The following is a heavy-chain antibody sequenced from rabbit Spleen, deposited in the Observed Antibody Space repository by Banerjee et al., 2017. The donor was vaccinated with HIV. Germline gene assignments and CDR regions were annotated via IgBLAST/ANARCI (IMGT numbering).Heavy chain of an antibody. CDR2: IYSGSSGDT. J-gene: IGHJ6*01. Sequence: QEQLVESGGGLVKPGASLTLTCTASGFSFSSRYYMCWVRQAPGKGLEWIACIYSGSSGDTYYASWAKGRFTISKTSSTTVTLQMTSLTAADTATYFCARDTGTSFSTYGMDLWGPGTLVTVS. CDR3: ARDTGTSFSTYGMDL. V-gene: IGHV1S45*01. CDR1: GFSFSSRYY. D-gene: IGHD8-1*01.